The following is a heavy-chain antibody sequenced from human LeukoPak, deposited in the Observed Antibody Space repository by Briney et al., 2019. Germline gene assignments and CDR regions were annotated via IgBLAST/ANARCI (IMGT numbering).Heavy chain of an antibody. D-gene: IGHD6-13*01. J-gene: IGHJ4*02. Sequence: SETLSLTCTVSGGSISSSNWWSWVRQPPGKGLEWIGEIYHSGSTNYNPSLKSRVTISVDKSKNQFSLKLSSVTAADTAVYYCARARDSSSWLDYWGQGTLVTVSS. V-gene: IGHV4-4*02. CDR2: IYHSGST. CDR1: GGSISSSNW. CDR3: ARARDSSSWLDY.